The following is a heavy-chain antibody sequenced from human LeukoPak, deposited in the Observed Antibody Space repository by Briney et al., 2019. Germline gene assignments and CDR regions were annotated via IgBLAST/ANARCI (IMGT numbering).Heavy chain of an antibody. CDR3: ARDCTNGVCPNDY. J-gene: IGHJ4*02. V-gene: IGHV3-7*01. CDR2: IKQDGSEK. CDR1: GFTFSSYW. Sequence: GGSLRLSCAASGFTFSSYWMSWVRQAPGKGLESVANIKQDGSEKYYVDSVKGRFTISRDNAKNSLYLQMNSLRAEDTAVYYCARDCTNGVCPNDYWGQGTLVTVSS. D-gene: IGHD2-8*01.